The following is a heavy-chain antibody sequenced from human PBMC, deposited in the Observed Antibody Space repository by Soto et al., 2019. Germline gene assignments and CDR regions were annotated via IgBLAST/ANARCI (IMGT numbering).Heavy chain of an antibody. V-gene: IGHV3-21*06. D-gene: IGHD3-3*01. J-gene: IGHJ6*03. CDR3: ARGPLFFGYYYSMDL. CDR2: ISYRSDYI. Sequence: EVQLVESEGSLVKPGGSLTITCEASGFTFSSYSMSWVRQAPGKGLEWVSSISYRSDYIYADSVKGRFTISRDNAKNSLSLQMNSLRAEATAVYFCARGPLFFGYYYSMDLWGKGTMVTVSS. CDR1: GFTFSSYS.